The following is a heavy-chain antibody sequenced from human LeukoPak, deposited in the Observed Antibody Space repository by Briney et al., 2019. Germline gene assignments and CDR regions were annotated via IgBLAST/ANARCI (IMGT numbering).Heavy chain of an antibody. CDR1: GYSIGSGYY. CDR2: IYYSGTT. Sequence: SETLSLTCTVSGYSIGSGYYWAWIRQPPGKGLEWIGSIYYSGTTYYSPSLKSRVTISLDTSKNQFSLKLGSVTAADTAVYYCARDGSGSGSPFDYWGQGTLVTVSS. J-gene: IGHJ4*02. D-gene: IGHD3-22*01. V-gene: IGHV4-38-2*02. CDR3: ARDGSGSGSPFDY.